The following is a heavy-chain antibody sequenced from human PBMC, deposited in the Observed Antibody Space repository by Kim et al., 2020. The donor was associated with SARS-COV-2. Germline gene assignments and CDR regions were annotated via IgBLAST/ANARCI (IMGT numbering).Heavy chain of an antibody. Sequence: ADSGKGRFTIARDNAKNSLYLRMNSLRAEDTAVYYCAREMSVVRADLDYWGQGTLVTVSS. CDR3: AREMSVVRADLDY. V-gene: IGHV3-21*01. D-gene: IGHD3-10*01. J-gene: IGHJ4*02.